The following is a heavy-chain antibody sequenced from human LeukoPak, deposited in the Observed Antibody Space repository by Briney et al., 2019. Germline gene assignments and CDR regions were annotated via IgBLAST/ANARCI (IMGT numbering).Heavy chain of an antibody. CDR1: GGSISSGGYS. D-gene: IGHD6-13*01. J-gene: IGHJ4*02. CDR2: IYHSGST. CDR3: ASPSIAAAGALTT. Sequence: PSETLSLTCAVSGGSISSGGYSWSWIRQPPGKGLEWIGYIYHSGSTYYNPSLKSRVTISVDRSKNQFSLKLSSVTAADTAVYYCASPSIAAAGALTTWGQGTLVTVSS. V-gene: IGHV4-30-2*01.